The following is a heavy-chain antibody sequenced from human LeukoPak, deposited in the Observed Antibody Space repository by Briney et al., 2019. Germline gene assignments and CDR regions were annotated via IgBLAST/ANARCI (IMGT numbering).Heavy chain of an antibody. Sequence: GGSLRLSCAASGFTFSSYAMSWVRQAPGKGLEWVSAISGSGGSTYYADSVKGRFTISRDNAKNSLYLQMNSLRAEDTAVYYCARWQQLVKRYNWFDPWGQGTLVTVSS. CDR1: GFTFSSYA. V-gene: IGHV3-23*01. J-gene: IGHJ5*02. D-gene: IGHD6-13*01. CDR3: ARWQQLVKRYNWFDP. CDR2: ISGSGGST.